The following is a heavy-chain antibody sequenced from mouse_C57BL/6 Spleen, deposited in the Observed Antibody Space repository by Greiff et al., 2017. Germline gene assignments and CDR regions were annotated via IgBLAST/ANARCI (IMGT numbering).Heavy chain of an antibody. CDR3: ARYDLYFDY. Sequence: QVHVKQPGAELVRPGSSVKLSCKASGYTFTSYWMHWVKQRPIQGLEWIGNIDPSDSETHYNQKFKDKATLTVDKSSSTAYMQLSSLTSEDSAVYYCARYDLYFDYWGQGTTLTVSS. J-gene: IGHJ2*01. V-gene: IGHV1-52*01. D-gene: IGHD2-3*01. CDR1: GYTFTSYW. CDR2: IDPSDSET.